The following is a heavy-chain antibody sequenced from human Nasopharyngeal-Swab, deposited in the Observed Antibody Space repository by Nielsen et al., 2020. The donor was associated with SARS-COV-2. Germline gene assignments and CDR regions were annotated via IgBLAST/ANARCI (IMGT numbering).Heavy chain of an antibody. CDR2: VSPTGST. CDR3: ARGVTSSAFFDD. D-gene: IGHD2-21*02. V-gene: IGHV4-39*01. CDR1: SVSFSSTTYY. Sequence: SETLSLTCSVSSVSFSSTTYYWAWIRQPPGKGLEWIVRVSPTGSTYYNPSLKSRVTISVDTSRNQFSLNLNFVTAADTAFYCCARGVTSSAFFDDWGQGTQVTVSS. J-gene: IGHJ4*02.